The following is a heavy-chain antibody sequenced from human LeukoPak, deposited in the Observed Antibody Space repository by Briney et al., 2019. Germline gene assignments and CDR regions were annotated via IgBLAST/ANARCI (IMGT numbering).Heavy chain of an antibody. D-gene: IGHD6-6*01. J-gene: IGHJ6*03. V-gene: IGHV4-59*01. CDR3: ARDWGVSARPGYMDV. CDR1: GGSISSYY. CDR2: TYYSGST. Sequence: SETLSLTCTVSGGSISSYYWSWIRQPPGKGLEWIGYTYYSGSTNYNPSLKSRVTISVDTSKNQFSLKLSSVTAADTAVYCCARDWGVSARPGYMDVWGKGTTVTVSS.